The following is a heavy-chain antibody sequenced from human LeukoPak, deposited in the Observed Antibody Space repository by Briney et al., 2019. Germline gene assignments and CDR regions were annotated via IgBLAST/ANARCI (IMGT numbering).Heavy chain of an antibody. V-gene: IGHV4-39*07. Sequence: SETLSLTCTVSGGSISSSSYYWGWIRQPPGKGLEWVGSIYYSGTTYYNPSLKSRVTISVDTSKNQFSLRLSSVTAADTAVYYCARVYYSNSYDYWYFDLWGRGTLVTVSS. CDR3: ARVYYSNSYDYWYFDL. CDR1: GGSISSSSYY. D-gene: IGHD6-13*01. J-gene: IGHJ2*01. CDR2: IYYSGTT.